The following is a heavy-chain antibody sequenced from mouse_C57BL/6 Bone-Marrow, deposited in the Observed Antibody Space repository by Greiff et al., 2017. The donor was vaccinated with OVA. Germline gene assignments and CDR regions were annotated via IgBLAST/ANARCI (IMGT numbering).Heavy chain of an antibody. CDR1: GFTFSDYY. V-gene: IGHV5-16*01. J-gene: IGHJ1*03. Sequence: EVQLVESAGGLVQPGSSMKLSCTASGFTFSDYYMAWVRQVPEKGLEWVANINYDGSSTYYLDSLKSRFIISRDNAKNILYLQMSSLKSEDTATYYCARDYGYWYFDVWGTGTTVTVSS. CDR2: INYDGSST. D-gene: IGHD1-1*02. CDR3: ARDYGYWYFDV.